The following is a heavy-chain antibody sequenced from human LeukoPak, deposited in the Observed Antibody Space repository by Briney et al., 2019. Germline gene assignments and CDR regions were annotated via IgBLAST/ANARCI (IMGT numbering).Heavy chain of an antibody. Sequence: GGSLRLSCAASGFTFSNYGMHWVRQAPGKGLEWVALIRYDGSNEYYADSVKGRFTISRDSSKSTLYLQMNSLRAEDTAVYYCAKELTVGTTSKNLDYWGQGTLVTVSS. CDR1: GFTFSNYG. V-gene: IGHV3-30*02. CDR2: IRYDGSNE. CDR3: AKELTVGTTSKNLDY. D-gene: IGHD1-26*01. J-gene: IGHJ4*02.